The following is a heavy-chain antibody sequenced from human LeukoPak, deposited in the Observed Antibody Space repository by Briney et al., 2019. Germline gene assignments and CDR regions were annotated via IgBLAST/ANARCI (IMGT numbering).Heavy chain of an antibody. CDR2: INPNSGGT. V-gene: IGHV1-2*02. CDR3: ARAVSGYGDFDY. CDR1: GYTFTGYY. Sequence: ASVTVSCKASGYTFTGYYMHWVRQAPGQGLEWMGWINPNSGGTNYAQKFQGRVTMTRDTSISTAYMELSRLRSDDTAVYYCARAVSGYGDFDYWGQGTLVTVSS. D-gene: IGHD5-12*01. J-gene: IGHJ4*02.